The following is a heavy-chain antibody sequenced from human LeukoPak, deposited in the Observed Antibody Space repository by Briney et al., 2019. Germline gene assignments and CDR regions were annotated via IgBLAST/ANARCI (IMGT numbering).Heavy chain of an antibody. CDR2: INPSGGST. CDR1: GYTFTSYY. CDR3: ARDFDRGYCSGGSCVDY. D-gene: IGHD2-15*01. Sequence: ASVKVSCKASGYTFTSYYMHWVRQAPGQGLEWMGIINPSGGSTSYAQKFQGRVTMTRDMSTSTVYMELSSLRSEDTAVYYCARDFDRGYCSGGSCVDYWGQGALVIVSS. V-gene: IGHV1-46*01. J-gene: IGHJ4*02.